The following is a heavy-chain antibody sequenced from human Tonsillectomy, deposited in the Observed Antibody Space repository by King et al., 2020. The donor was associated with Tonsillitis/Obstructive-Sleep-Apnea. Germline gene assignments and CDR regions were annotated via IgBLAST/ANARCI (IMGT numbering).Heavy chain of an antibody. CDR1: GYTFTACY. J-gene: IGHJ6*03. CDR2: INPNSGGA. Sequence: VQLVESGAEVKKPGASVKVSCEASGYTFTACYIHWVRQAPGQGLEWMGRINPNSGGANYGQKFQGRVTMTRDTSISNAYMELSRLRSDDTAVYYCARQPIVPSDYYYQYMDVWGKGTTVTVSS. V-gene: IGHV1-2*06. CDR3: ARQPIVPSDYYYQYMDV. D-gene: IGHD2/OR15-2a*01.